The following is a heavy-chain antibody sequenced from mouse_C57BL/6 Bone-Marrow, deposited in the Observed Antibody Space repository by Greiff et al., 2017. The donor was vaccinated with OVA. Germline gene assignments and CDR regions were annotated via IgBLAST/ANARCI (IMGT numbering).Heavy chain of an antibody. V-gene: IGHV5-4*01. D-gene: IGHD2-1*01. CDR3: ARDRDFYHSGVDY. Sequence: EVKLVESGGGLVKPGGSLKLSCAASGFTFSSYAMSWVRQTPEKRLEWVATISDGGSYTYYPDNVKGRFTISRDNAKNNLYLQMSHLKSEDTAMYYCARDRDFYHSGVDYWGQGTSVTVSS. CDR1: GFTFSSYA. CDR2: ISDGGSYT. J-gene: IGHJ4*01.